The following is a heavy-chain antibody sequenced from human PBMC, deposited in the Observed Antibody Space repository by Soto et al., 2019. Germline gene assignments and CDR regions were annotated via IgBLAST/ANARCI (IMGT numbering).Heavy chain of an antibody. J-gene: IGHJ1*01. CDR1: GSTFSSYT. V-gene: IGHV1-69*08. Sequence: QVQLVQSGAEVKKPGSSVKVSCKASGSTFSSYTISWVRQSPGQGVEWMGRIIPILGIANYAQKIQGRVTITADKTTSTAYMELSSLRSEDTPVYYCARDQGLTIAAAGTGDFQPWGQGTLVTVSS. CDR3: ARDQGLTIAAAGTGDFQP. CDR2: IIPILGIA. D-gene: IGHD6-13*01.